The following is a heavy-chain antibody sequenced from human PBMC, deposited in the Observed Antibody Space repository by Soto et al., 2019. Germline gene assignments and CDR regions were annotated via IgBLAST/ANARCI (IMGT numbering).Heavy chain of an antibody. CDR1: DGSMNSDSSY. V-gene: IGHV4-39*01. D-gene: IGHD3-22*01. CDR2: INHSGST. J-gene: IGHJ4*02. Sequence: QLHESGPGLVKPSETLSLTCRVSDGSMNSDSSYWGWIRQPPGKGLEWIGVINHSGSTYHNLSLKGRVTMSVDASRNQFSLKLTSMTAADTAVYYCARLGGYVSVGYYYLWDSWGQGTLVTVSS. CDR3: ARLGGYVSVGYYYLWDS.